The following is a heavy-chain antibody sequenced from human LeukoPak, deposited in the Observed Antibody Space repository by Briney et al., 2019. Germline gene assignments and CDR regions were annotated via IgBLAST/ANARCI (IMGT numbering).Heavy chain of an antibody. CDR2: ISSSSSYI. Sequence: PGGSLRLSCAASGFTFSSYSMNWVREAPGKGLEWVSSISSSSSYIYYADSVKGRFTISRDNAKNSLYLQMNRLGAEDTAVYYCAKSQTERIAVAGTTDYWGQGTLVTVSS. J-gene: IGHJ4*02. D-gene: IGHD6-19*01. CDR1: GFTFSSYS. CDR3: AKSQTERIAVAGTTDY. V-gene: IGHV3-21*01.